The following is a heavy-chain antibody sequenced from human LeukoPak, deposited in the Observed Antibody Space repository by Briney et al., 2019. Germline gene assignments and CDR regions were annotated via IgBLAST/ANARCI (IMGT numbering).Heavy chain of an antibody. CDR3: AELGITMIGGV. CDR1: GFTFSSYS. Sequence: GGSLRLSCAASGFTFSSYSMHWVRQAPSKGLEWVALISYDGSNKYYADSVKGRFTISRDNAKNSLYLQMNSLRAEDTAVYYCAELGITMIGGVWGKGTTVTISS. J-gene: IGHJ6*04. D-gene: IGHD3-10*02. V-gene: IGHV3-30*04. CDR2: ISYDGSNK.